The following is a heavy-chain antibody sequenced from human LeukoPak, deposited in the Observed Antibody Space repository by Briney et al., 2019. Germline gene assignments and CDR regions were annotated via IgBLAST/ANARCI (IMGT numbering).Heavy chain of an antibody. CDR1: GGSISSSSYY. CDR3: SRNWGRHIVVVTGIE. J-gene: IGHJ4*02. Sequence: SETLSLTCTVSGGSISSSSYYWGWIRQPPGKGLEWIGSIYYSGSTYYNPSLKSRVTISVDTSKNQFSLKLSSVTAADTAVYYCSRNWGRHIVVVTGIEWGQGTLVTVSS. D-gene: IGHD2-21*02. V-gene: IGHV4-39*01. CDR2: IYYSGST.